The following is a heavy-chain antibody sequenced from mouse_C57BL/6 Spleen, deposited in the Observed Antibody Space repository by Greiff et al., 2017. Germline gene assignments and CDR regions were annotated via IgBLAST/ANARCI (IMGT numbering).Heavy chain of an antibody. CDR1: GYTFTSYG. CDR2: IYPRSGNT. D-gene: IGHD2-2*01. J-gene: IGHJ3*01. V-gene: IGHV1-81*01. Sequence: QVQLQQSGAELARPGASVKLSCKASGYTFTSYGISWVKQRTGQGLEWIGEIYPRSGNTYYNEKVKGKATLTADKSSSTAYMELRSLTSEDSAVYFCARGGYDGEAWFAYWGQGTLVTVSA. CDR3: ARGGYDGEAWFAY.